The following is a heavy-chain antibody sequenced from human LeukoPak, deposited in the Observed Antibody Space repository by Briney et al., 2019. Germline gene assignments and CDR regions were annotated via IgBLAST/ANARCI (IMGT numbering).Heavy chain of an antibody. V-gene: IGHV3-53*01. J-gene: IGHJ4*02. Sequence: GGSLRLSCAASGFTLSSNYMSWVRQAPGKGLEWGSVIYSGGSTYYADSVKGRFTISRDNSKNTLYLQMNSLRAEDTAVYYCAITIHDILTGYYEDYWGQGPLVTVSS. CDR2: IYSGGST. CDR3: AITIHDILTGYYEDY. D-gene: IGHD3-9*01. CDR1: GFTLSSNY.